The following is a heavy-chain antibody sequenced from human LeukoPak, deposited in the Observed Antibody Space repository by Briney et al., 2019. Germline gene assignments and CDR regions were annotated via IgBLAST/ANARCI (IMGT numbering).Heavy chain of an antibody. CDR2: INPNSGGT. J-gene: IGHJ6*02. V-gene: IGHV1-2*02. CDR1: GYTFTGYY. D-gene: IGHD1-26*01. CDR3: AREWELATTGNYYYYGMDV. Sequence: ASVKVSCKASGYTFTGYYMHWVRQAPGQGLEWMGWINPNSGGTNYAQKFQGRVTMTRDTSISTAYMELSRLRSDDTAVYYCAREWELATTGNYYYYGMDVWGQGTTVTVSS.